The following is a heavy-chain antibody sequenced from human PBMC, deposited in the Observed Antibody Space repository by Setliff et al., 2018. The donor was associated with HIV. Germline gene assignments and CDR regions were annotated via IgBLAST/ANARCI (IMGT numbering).Heavy chain of an antibody. J-gene: IGHJ4*02. CDR2: VNPNRGKT. CDR3: ARGRPFRGAVAGPAHFEY. Sequence: ASVKVSCKASGYTFTNYDINWERQATGQGLEWMGWVNPNRGKTVYAQKFQGRVTITRNTSINTAYMELSNLRSEDTAVYYCARGRPFRGAVAGPAHFEYWGQGTRVTVSS. V-gene: IGHV1-8*03. D-gene: IGHD6-19*01. CDR1: GYTFTNYD.